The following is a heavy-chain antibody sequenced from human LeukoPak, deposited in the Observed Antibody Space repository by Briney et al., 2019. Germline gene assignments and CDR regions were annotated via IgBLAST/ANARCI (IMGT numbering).Heavy chain of an antibody. CDR1: GFTFSRYA. V-gene: IGHV3-23*01. CDR3: AKTYYYDSSGYYHTSHFDY. CDR2: ISGSGGST. J-gene: IGHJ4*02. D-gene: IGHD3-22*01. Sequence: GGSLTLSCTASGFTFSRYAMSWVRQAPGEGLEWVSAISGSGGSTYYADSEKGQFTISRDNSKSTLYLQMNSLRAEDTDVYYCAKTYYYDSSGYYHTSHFDYWGQGTLVTVSS.